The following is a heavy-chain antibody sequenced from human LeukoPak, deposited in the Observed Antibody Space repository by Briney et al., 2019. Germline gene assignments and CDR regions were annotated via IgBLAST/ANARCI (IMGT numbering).Heavy chain of an antibody. V-gene: IGHV3-53*01. CDR2: IYSGGST. J-gene: IGHJ4*02. CDR1: GFTVSSNY. Sequence: GGSLRLSCAASGFTVSSNYMSWVRQAPGKGLEGVSVIYSGGSTYYSDSVRGRFTISRDNSKNTLYLQMNSLRAEDTAVYYCARERRYYYDSSGYHRQYYFDYWGQGTLVTVSS. CDR3: ARERRYYYDSSGYHRQYYFDY. D-gene: IGHD3-22*01.